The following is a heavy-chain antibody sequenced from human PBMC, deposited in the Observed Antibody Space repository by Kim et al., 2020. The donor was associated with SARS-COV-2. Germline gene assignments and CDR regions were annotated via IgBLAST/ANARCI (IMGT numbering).Heavy chain of an antibody. J-gene: IGHJ4*02. CDR1: GGSISNYY. V-gene: IGHV4-59*01. Sequence: SETLSLTCTISGGSISNYYWSWVRQPPGKGLEWIGYIYYSGSTNYNPSLKSRVTISVDTSKNQFSLKLSSVTAADTAVYYCARARDRLFVGDFDNWGQGTLVTVSS. CDR2: IYYSGST. CDR3: ARARDRLFVGDFDN.